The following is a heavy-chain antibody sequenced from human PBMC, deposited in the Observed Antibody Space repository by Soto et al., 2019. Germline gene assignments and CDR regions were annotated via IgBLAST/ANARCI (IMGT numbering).Heavy chain of an antibody. V-gene: IGHV3-23*01. Sequence: GGSLRLSCAASGFTFSSYAMSWVRQAPGKGLEWVSAISGSGGSTYYADSVKGRFTISRDNSKNTLYLQMNGLRAEDTAVYYCAKDMTLDSSSWYIGGAFDIWGQGTMVTVSS. CDR1: GFTFSSYA. J-gene: IGHJ3*02. CDR3: AKDMTLDSSSWYIGGAFDI. D-gene: IGHD6-13*01. CDR2: ISGSGGST.